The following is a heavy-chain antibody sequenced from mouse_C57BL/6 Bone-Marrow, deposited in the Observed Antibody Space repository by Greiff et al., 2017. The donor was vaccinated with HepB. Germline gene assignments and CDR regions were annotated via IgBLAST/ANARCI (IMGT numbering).Heavy chain of an antibody. V-gene: IGHV5-16*01. Sequence: DVMLVESEGGLVQPGSSMKLSCTASGFTFSDYYMAWVRQVPEKGLEWVANINYDGSSTYYLDSLKSRFIISRDHAKNILYLQMSSLKSEDTATYYCARDNGYGFAYWGQGTLVTVSA. J-gene: IGHJ3*01. CDR3: ARDNGYGFAY. CDR2: INYDGSST. D-gene: IGHD2-2*01. CDR1: GFTFSDYY.